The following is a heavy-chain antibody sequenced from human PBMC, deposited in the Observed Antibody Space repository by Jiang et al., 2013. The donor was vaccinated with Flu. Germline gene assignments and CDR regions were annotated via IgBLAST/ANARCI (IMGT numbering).Heavy chain of an antibody. Sequence: SGAEVKKPGASVKVSCKVSGYTLTELSMHWVRQAPGKGLEWMGGFDPEDGETIYAQKFQGRVTMTEDTSTDTAYMELSSLRSEDTAVYYCATDKVEKYSSSWALGYWGQGTLVTVSS. CDR2: FDPEDGET. V-gene: IGHV1-24*01. CDR3: ATDKVEKYSSSWALGY. J-gene: IGHJ4*02. D-gene: IGHD6-13*01. CDR1: GYTLTELS.